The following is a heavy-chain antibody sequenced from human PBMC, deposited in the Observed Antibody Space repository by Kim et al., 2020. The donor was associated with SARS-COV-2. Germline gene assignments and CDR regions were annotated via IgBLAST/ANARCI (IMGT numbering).Heavy chain of an antibody. CDR3: ASAAKLLWFGELFALYYGMDV. CDR2: IYYSGST. D-gene: IGHD3-10*01. Sequence: SETLSLTCTVSGGSISSSSYYWGWIRQPPGKGLEWIGSIYYSGSTYYNPSLKSRVTISVDTSKNQFSLKLSSVTAADTAVYYCASAAKLLWFGELFALYYGMDVWGQGTTVTVSS. V-gene: IGHV4-39*01. J-gene: IGHJ6*02. CDR1: GGSISSSSYY.